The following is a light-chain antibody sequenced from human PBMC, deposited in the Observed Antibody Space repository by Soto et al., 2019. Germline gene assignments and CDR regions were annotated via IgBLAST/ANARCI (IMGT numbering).Light chain of an antibody. V-gene: IGKV1-5*03. CDR1: QSISSW. J-gene: IGKJ1*01. CDR3: QQYSTYPWT. CDR2: KAS. Sequence: DIQMTQSPSTLSASVGDRVTVTCRASQSISSWLAWYQQKPGKAPKLLIYKASGLESGVPSRFSGSGSGTEFTVTISSLQPDDVATYYCQQYSTYPWTFGQGTKVEIK.